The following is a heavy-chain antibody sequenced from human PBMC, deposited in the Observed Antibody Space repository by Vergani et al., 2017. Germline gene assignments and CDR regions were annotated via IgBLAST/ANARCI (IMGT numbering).Heavy chain of an antibody. V-gene: IGHV3-30*18. J-gene: IGHJ4*02. CDR2: ISYDGSNK. CDR1: GFTFSSYG. CDR3: AKLIAAAGYFDY. Sequence: QVQLVESGGGVVQPGRSLRLSCAASGFTFSSYGMHWVRQAPGKGLEWVAVISYDGSNKYYADSVKGRFTISRDNSKNTLYLQMNSLRAGDTAVYYCAKLIAAAGYFDYWGQGTLVTVSS. D-gene: IGHD6-13*01.